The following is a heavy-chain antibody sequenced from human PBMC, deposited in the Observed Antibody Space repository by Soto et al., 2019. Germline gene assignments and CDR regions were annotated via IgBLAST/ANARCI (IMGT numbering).Heavy chain of an antibody. Sequence: QVQLVQSGAEVKKPGASVKVSCKASGYTFTSYDINWVRQATGQGLEWMGWMNPNSGNTGYAQKLQGRVTMTRNTSLITAYMQLSSLRSEDTAVYYCATPRSCSYYYGMDVWGQATAVTVPS. D-gene: IGHD3-3*01. CDR3: ATPRSCSYYYGMDV. CDR2: MNPNSGNT. V-gene: IGHV1-8*02. CDR1: GYTFTSYD. J-gene: IGHJ6*02.